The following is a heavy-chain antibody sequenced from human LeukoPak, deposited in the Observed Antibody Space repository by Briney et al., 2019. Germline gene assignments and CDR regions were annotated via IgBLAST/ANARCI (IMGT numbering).Heavy chain of an antibody. J-gene: IGHJ3*02. CDR1: GFTFSSYA. CDR3: ARGRRDLFTRPGVENDAFDI. D-gene: IGHD3-16*01. Sequence: AGGSLRLSCAASGFTFSSYAMSWVRQAPGKGLEWVSAISGSGGSTYYADSVKGRFTISRDNSKNTLYLQMNSLRAEDTAVYYCARGRRDLFTRPGVENDAFDIWGQGTMVTVSS. V-gene: IGHV3-23*01. CDR2: ISGSGGST.